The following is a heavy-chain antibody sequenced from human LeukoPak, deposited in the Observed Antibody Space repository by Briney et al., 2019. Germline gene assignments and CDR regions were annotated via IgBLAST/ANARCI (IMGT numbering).Heavy chain of an antibody. CDR2: ISSSSSYI. CDR3: ARGYCTNGVCYRPYYFDY. CDR1: GFTFSSYS. V-gene: IGHV3-21*01. Sequence: GGSLRLSCAASGFTFSSYSMNWVRQAPGKGLEWVSSISSSSSYIYYADSVKGRFTSSRANAKNSLYLKMNSLRAEDTAVYYCARGYCTNGVCYRPYYFDYWGQGTLVTVSS. J-gene: IGHJ4*02. D-gene: IGHD2-8*01.